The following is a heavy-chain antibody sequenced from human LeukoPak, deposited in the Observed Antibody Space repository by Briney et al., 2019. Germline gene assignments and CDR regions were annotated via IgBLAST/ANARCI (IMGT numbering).Heavy chain of an antibody. Sequence: SETLSLTCTVSGDSISSGGYSWSWIRQPPGKGLEWIAYIHDSGSTYNNPSLKTRLSISIDTSKNQFSLKLSSVTAADTAVYYCARRPGGHIDYWGQGTLVTVSS. V-gene: IGHV4-30-4*07. D-gene: IGHD2-8*02. J-gene: IGHJ4*02. CDR3: ARRPGGHIDY. CDR1: GDSISSGGYS. CDR2: IHDSGST.